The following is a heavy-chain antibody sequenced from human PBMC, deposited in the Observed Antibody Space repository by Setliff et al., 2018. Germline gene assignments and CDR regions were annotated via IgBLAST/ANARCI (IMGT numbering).Heavy chain of an antibody. CDR3: AKDRHREGGIPKYFDY. J-gene: IGHJ4*02. D-gene: IGHD2-21*01. CDR1: GFTFSSYA. CDR2: IAFDGINI. V-gene: IGHV3-30*01. Sequence: PGGSLRLSCAASGFTFSSYAMHWVRQAPGKGLEWVAVIAFDGINIYYADSVKGRFTISRDNSKNMLYLQMNSLRPEDTAVYYCAKDRHREGGIPKYFDYWGQGTLVTVSS.